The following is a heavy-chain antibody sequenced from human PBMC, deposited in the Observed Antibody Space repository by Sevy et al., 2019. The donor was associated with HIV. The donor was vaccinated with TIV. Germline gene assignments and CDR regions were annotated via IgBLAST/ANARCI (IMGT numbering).Heavy chain of an antibody. CDR3: ARDRGRSNYNYYGLDV. CDR2: ISSYNGNT. Sequence: ASVKVSCKASGYTFTSHGINWVRQAPGQGLEWMGWISSYNGNTNYAHKVQGRVTMTTDTSTRTGYMELRSRRSDDTAVYYCARDRGRSNYNYYGLDVWGQGTTVTVSS. J-gene: IGHJ6*02. CDR1: GYTFTSHG. V-gene: IGHV1-18*01. D-gene: IGHD3-16*01.